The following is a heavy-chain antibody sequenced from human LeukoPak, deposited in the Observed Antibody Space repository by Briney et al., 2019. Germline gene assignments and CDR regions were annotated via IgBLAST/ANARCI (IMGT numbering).Heavy chain of an antibody. CDR2: MNPNSGNT. CDR3: ARSGRLLLWFGELLSGAPYFDY. V-gene: IGHV1-8*01. J-gene: IGHJ4*02. Sequence: GASVNVSCKASVYTFTSYDINWVRQATGQGLEWMGWMNPNSGNTGYAQKFQGRVTMTRNTSISTAYMELSSLRSEDTAVYYCARSGRLLLWFGELLSGAPYFDYWGQGTLVTVSS. D-gene: IGHD3-10*01. CDR1: VYTFTSYD.